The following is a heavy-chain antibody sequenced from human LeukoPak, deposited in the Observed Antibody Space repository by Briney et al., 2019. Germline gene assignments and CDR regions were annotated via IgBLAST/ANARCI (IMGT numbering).Heavy chain of an antibody. CDR3: ATLSDYGDY. CDR1: GFTFSNYA. J-gene: IGHJ4*02. CDR2: ISGSGSST. Sequence: GGSLRLSCAASGFTFSNYAMTWVRQAPGKGLEWVSGISGSGSSTYYADSVKGRFTISRDNSKNTLYLQMNSLRAEDTAVYYCATLSDYGDYWGQGTLVTVSS. D-gene: IGHD6-25*01. V-gene: IGHV3-23*01.